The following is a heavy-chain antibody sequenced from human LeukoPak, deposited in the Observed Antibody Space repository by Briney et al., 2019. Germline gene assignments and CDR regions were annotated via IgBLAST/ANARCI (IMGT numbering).Heavy chain of an antibody. Sequence: GESLRLSCAASGFTFSTYEMHWVRQAPGKGLEWVSYISSSGSTIYYADSVKGRFTISRDNAKNSLYLRMNSLRVEDTAVYYCARDYGTSSPFDYWGQGTLVTVSS. J-gene: IGHJ4*02. CDR1: GFTFSTYE. CDR2: ISSSGSTI. V-gene: IGHV3-48*03. D-gene: IGHD4-17*01. CDR3: ARDYGTSSPFDY.